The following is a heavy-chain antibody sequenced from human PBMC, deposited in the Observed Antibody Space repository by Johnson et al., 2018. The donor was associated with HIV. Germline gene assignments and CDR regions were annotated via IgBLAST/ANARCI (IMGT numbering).Heavy chain of an antibody. D-gene: IGHD1-1*01. J-gene: IGHJ3*02. CDR2: IQCDGSEK. Sequence: VQLVESGGGVVKPGGSLRLSCAASGFTFSSSWMHWVCQAPEKGLEWVADIQCDGSEKYYADSVKGRFTISRDNSKNTLYLQMNSLRAEDTAVYYCARESLGTLGDGFDIWGQGTMVTVPS. CDR3: ARESLGTLGDGFDI. V-gene: IGHV3-52*01. CDR1: GFTFSSSW.